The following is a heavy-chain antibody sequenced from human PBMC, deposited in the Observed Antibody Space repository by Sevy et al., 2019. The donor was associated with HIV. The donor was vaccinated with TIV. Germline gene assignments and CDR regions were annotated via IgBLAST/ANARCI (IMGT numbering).Heavy chain of an antibody. J-gene: IGHJ4*02. Sequence: WGSLRLSCAASGFTFSKYSMSWVRQPPGKGLEWVSTLSFGCGEINYADSVKGRFTISRDNSKSSVYLQMNNLRPEDTAVYYCARERWTKPHDYWGQGTLVTVSS. CDR3: ARERWTKPHDY. CDR1: GFTFSKYS. D-gene: IGHD2-15*01. CDR2: LSFGCGEI. V-gene: IGHV3-23*01.